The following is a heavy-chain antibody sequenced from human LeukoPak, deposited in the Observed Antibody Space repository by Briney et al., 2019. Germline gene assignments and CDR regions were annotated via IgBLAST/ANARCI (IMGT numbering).Heavy chain of an antibody. Sequence: ASVKVSCKASGYTFTSYDINWVRQATGQGLEWMGWINPNSGGTNCAQKFQGWVTMTRDTSISTAYMELSRLRSDDTAVYYCALLWFGDQDTIDYWGQGTLVTISS. J-gene: IGHJ4*02. D-gene: IGHD3-10*01. CDR1: GYTFTSYD. V-gene: IGHV1-2*04. CDR3: ALLWFGDQDTIDY. CDR2: INPNSGGT.